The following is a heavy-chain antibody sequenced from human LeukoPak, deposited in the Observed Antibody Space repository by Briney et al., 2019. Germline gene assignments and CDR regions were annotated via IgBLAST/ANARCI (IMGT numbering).Heavy chain of an antibody. CDR3: ARGYRSYDSSGYSAPWWGY. V-gene: IGHV3-74*01. CDR2: IDSDGSST. D-gene: IGHD3-22*01. CDR1: GFTFSTYW. Sequence: PGGSLRLSCVASGFTFSTYWMHWVRQAPGKGLVWVSRIDSDGSSTTYADSVKGRFTTSRDNAKDTLFLQVNSLRAEDTAVYFCARGYRSYDSSGYSAPWWGYWGQGTLVTVSS. J-gene: IGHJ4*02.